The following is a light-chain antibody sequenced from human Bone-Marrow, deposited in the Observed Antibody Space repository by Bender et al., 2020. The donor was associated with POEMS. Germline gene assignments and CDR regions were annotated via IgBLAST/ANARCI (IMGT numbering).Light chain of an antibody. J-gene: IGLJ1*01. V-gene: IGLV2-11*01. CDR2: DVG. Sequence: QSALTQPRSVSGSPGQSVTISCTGTRSDVGGYTYVSWYQQHPGKIPKLMIYDVGKRPSGVPVRFSGSKSGNTASLTISGLQPEDEADYYCCSYAGGNTFGYVFGTGTKVTVL. CDR1: RSDVGGYTY. CDR3: CSYAGGNTFGYV.